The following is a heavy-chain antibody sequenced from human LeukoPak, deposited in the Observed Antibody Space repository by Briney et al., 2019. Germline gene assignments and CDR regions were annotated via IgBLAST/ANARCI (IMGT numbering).Heavy chain of an antibody. CDR3: AKAQGYYDC. D-gene: IGHD3-22*01. V-gene: IGHV3-23*01. J-gene: IGHJ4*02. CDR2: IGVGGTT. Sequence: GGSLRLSCAASGFTFSKYGMNWVRQAPGKGLEWVSGIGVGGTTYYADSVKGRFTISRDTSKNTLYLQMNSLRAEDTAVYYCAKAQGYYDCWGQGTLVTVSS. CDR1: GFTFSKYG.